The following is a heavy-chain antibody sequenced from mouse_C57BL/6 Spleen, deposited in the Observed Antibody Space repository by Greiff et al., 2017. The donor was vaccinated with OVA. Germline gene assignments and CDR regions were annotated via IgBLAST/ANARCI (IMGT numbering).Heavy chain of an antibody. CDR1: GYTFTDYE. CDR3: TRGYGSSPWYFDV. Sequence: VQLQQSGAELVRPGASVTLSCKASGYTFTDYEMHWVKQTPVQGLEWIGAIDPETGGTAYNQKFKGKAILTADKSSSTAYMELRSLTSEDSAVYYCTRGYGSSPWYFDVWGTGTTVTVSS. J-gene: IGHJ1*03. CDR2: IDPETGGT. D-gene: IGHD1-1*01. V-gene: IGHV1-15*01.